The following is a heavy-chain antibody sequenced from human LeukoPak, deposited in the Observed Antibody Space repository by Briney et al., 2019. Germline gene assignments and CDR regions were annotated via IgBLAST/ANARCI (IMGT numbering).Heavy chain of an antibody. D-gene: IGHD1-26*01. CDR3: ARTNSGSYYD. CDR2: IYYSGST. J-gene: IGHJ4*02. V-gene: IGHV4-38-2*02. Sequence: PSETLSLTCTVSGYSISSGFYWGWIRQPPGKGLEWIGSIYYSGSTYYNPSLKSRVTISVDTSKNQFSLKLNSVTAADTAVYYCARTNSGSYYDWGQGTLVTVSS. CDR1: GYSISSGFY.